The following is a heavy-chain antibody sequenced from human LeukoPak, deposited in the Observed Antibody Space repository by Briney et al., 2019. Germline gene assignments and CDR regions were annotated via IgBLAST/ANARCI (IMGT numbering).Heavy chain of an antibody. Sequence: PGRSLRLSCAASGFTFSSYGMHWVRQAPGKGLEWVAGIWYDGSNKYYADSVKGRFTISRDNSKNTLYLQMNSLRAEDTAVYYCARVLGYCSGGSCYEEGYFDYWGQGTLVTVSS. V-gene: IGHV3-33*01. CDR1: GFTFSSYG. CDR3: ARVLGYCSGGSCYEEGYFDY. CDR2: IWYDGSNK. J-gene: IGHJ4*02. D-gene: IGHD2-15*01.